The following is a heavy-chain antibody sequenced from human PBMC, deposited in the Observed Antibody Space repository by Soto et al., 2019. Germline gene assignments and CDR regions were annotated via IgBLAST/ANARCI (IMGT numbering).Heavy chain of an antibody. CDR1: GSTFSSCT. D-gene: IGHD2-21*01. V-gene: IGHV1-69*08. Sequence: QVQLVQSGAEVRKPGSSVKVSCTASGSTFSSCTVNWVRQAPGQGLEWIGRIIPILGTTDYGRRFKGRVTITADRSARTGDMELTSLTSEDTAVYYGARRRYCGADCYSKLDYGMDVWGQGTTVTVSS. CDR2: IIPILGTT. CDR3: ARRRYCGADCYSKLDYGMDV. J-gene: IGHJ6*02.